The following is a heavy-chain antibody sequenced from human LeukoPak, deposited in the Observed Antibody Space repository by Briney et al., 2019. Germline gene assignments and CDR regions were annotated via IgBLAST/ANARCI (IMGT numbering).Heavy chain of an antibody. CDR3: ARVWQRLVHASDI. Sequence: GGSLRLSCAASGLTITNYWMHWVRQAPGKGLVWVSRINSDGTSASYVDSVEGRFTISRDNAKNTLYLQMNSLRAEDTAVYYCARVWQRLVHASDIWGQGTMVTVSS. CDR2: INSDGTSA. CDR1: GLTITNYW. V-gene: IGHV3-74*01. J-gene: IGHJ3*02. D-gene: IGHD6-13*01.